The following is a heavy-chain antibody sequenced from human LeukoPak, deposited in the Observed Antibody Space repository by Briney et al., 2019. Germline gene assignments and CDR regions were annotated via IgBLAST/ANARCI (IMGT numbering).Heavy chain of an antibody. Sequence: GGSLRLSCAASGFSFSSFDMNWVRQAPGKGLEWVSYITTSDTTIYYADPVKGRFTISRDNAKNSLYLQMNNLRAEDTAVYYCARAFDIWGQGTMVTVSS. CDR3: ARAFDI. J-gene: IGHJ3*02. CDR1: GFSFSSFD. V-gene: IGHV3-48*03. CDR2: ITTSDTTI.